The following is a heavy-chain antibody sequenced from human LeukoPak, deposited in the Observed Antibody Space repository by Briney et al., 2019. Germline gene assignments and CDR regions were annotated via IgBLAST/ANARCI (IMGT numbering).Heavy chain of an antibody. CDR1: GGSVSSDNYY. D-gene: IGHD5-24*01. V-gene: IGHV4-61*01. CDR2: INYSGST. J-gene: IGHJ4*02. Sequence: PSETLSLTCTVSGGSVSSDNYYWSWIRQPPGKGLEWIGYINYSGSTNSNPSLKSRVTISVDTSKNQFSLKLSSVTAADTAVYYCASSRRRWLQSVYWGQGTLVTVSS. CDR3: ASSRRRWLQSVY.